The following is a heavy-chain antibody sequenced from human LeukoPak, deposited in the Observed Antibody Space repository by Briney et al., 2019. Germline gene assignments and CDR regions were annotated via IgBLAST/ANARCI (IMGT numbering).Heavy chain of an antibody. CDR1: GFTVKDNF. V-gene: IGHV3-66*01. CDR3: TRDSANYHFAY. Sequence: GGSLRLSCAASGFTVKDNFMSWVRQAPGKGLEWVSVLYSGGATYYADSVKGRFTISRDNSKNIVFLQMNDLRTEDTAFHYCTRDSANYHFAYWGQGALVTVSS. J-gene: IGHJ4*02. CDR2: LYSGGAT. D-gene: IGHD4/OR15-4a*01.